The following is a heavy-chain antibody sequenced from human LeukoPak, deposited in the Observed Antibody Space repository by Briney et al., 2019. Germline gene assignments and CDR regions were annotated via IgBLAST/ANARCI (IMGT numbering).Heavy chain of an antibody. V-gene: IGHV4-34*01. J-gene: IGHJ4*02. CDR1: GGSFSGYY. D-gene: IGHD5-12*01. CDR3: ARGYRVWVVGTPEHFDY. CDR2: INHSGST. Sequence: SETLSLTCAVYGGSFSGYYWSWIRQPPGKGLEWIGEINHSGSTNYNPSLKSRVTISVDTSKNQFSLKLSSVTAADTAVYYCARGYRVWVVGTPEHFDYWGQGTLVTVSS.